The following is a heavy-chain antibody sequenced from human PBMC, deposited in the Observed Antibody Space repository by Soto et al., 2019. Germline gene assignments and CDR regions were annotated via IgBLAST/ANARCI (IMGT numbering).Heavy chain of an antibody. CDR3: PRIRVWYCDR. D-gene: IGHD6-13*01. CDR1: CFSLSTMGVG. V-gene: IGHV2-5*02. J-gene: IGHJ2*01. CDR2: IYLDDDK. Sequence: QITLKESGHTLGKPTQPLTLTCTYSCFSLSTMGVGGGWIRQPPGKALEWLALIYLDDDKRYSPCLKSRLTIIQDPSKNQMGLTMTNMEHVDTAPYYCPRIRVWYCDRWGRGTLVTVSS.